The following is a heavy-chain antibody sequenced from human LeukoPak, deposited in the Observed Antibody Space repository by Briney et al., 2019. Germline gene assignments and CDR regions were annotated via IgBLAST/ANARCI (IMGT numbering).Heavy chain of an antibody. CDR3: ARDPTNYYDSSGS. J-gene: IGHJ5*02. Sequence: GSLRLSCAASGFTFSSYSMNWVRQAPGKGLEWVSSISSSSSYIYYADSVKGRFTISRDNAKNSLYLQMNSLRAEDTAVYYCARDPTNYYDSSGSWGQGTLVTVSS. V-gene: IGHV3-21*01. CDR2: ISSSSSYI. D-gene: IGHD3-22*01. CDR1: GFTFSSYS.